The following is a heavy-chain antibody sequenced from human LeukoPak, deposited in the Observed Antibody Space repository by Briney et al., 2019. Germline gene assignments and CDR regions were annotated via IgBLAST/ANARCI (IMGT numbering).Heavy chain of an antibody. CDR1: GGSISSSSYY. CDR2: IYYSGST. Sequence: SVTLSLTCTVSGGSISSSSYYWDWIRQPPGKGLEWIGSIYYSGSTYYNPSLKSRVTISVDTSKNQFSLKLSSVTAADTAVYYCAGDVLRYFDWPDYYMDVWGKGTTVTVSS. CDR3: AGDVLRYFDWPDYYMDV. D-gene: IGHD3-9*01. V-gene: IGHV4-39*01. J-gene: IGHJ6*03.